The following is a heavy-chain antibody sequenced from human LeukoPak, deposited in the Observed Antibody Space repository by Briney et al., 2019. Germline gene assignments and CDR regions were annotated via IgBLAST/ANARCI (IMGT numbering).Heavy chain of an antibody. CDR1: GGSISSYY. CDR3: ARHEDYYDSSVNY. CDR2: IYYSGST. V-gene: IGHV4-59*08. Sequence: PPETLSLTCTVSGGSISSYYWSWIRQPPGKGLEWIGYIYYSGSTNYNPSLKSRVTISVDTSKNQFSLKLSSVTAADTAVYYCARHEDYYDSSVNYWGQGTLVTVSS. J-gene: IGHJ4*02. D-gene: IGHD3-22*01.